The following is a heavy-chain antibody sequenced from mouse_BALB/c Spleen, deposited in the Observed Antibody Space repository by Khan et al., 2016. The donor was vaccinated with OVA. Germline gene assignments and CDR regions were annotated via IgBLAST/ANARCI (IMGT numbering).Heavy chain of an antibody. J-gene: IGHJ4*01. D-gene: IGHD2-3*01. CDR3: ARVFDGYTSLYAIDY. Sequence: QVQLKESGPGLVAPSQSLSITCTVSGFSLTTYGVHWVRQPPGKGLEWLVVIWSDGSTNYNSVLKSRLSISKDNSKSQVFLKMNSLQTDDTAMYYGARVFDGYTSLYAIDYWGQGTSVTVSS. CDR1: GFSLTTYG. V-gene: IGHV2-6*02. CDR2: IWSDGST.